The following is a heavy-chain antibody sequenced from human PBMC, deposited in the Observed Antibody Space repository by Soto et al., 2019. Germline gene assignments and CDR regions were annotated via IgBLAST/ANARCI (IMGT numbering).Heavy chain of an antibody. CDR3: VKEGYTGAFDY. Sequence: PGGSLRLSCAASGFTFSSYSMNWVRQAPGKGLEWVSSISSSSSYIYYADSVKGRFTISRDNSKNTLYLQMSSLRAEDTAVYYCVKEGYTGAFDYWGQGTLVTVSS. D-gene: IGHD5-12*01. CDR2: ISSSSSYI. J-gene: IGHJ4*02. CDR1: GFTFSSYS. V-gene: IGHV3-21*01.